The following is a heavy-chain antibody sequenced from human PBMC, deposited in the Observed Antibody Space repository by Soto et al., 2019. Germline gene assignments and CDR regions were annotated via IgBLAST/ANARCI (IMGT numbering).Heavy chain of an antibody. CDR3: ARDRDGYLSWYFDL. D-gene: IGHD5-12*01. J-gene: IGHJ2*01. CDR1: GGSISSYY. CDR2: IYYSGST. V-gene: IGHV4-59*01. Sequence: QVQLQESGPGLVKPSETLSLTCTVSGGSISSYYWSWIRQPPGKGLEWIGYIYYSGSTNYNPSLKSRVTXXIXPXTNHFSLKLSSVTAADTAVYYCARDRDGYLSWYFDLWGRGTLVTVSS.